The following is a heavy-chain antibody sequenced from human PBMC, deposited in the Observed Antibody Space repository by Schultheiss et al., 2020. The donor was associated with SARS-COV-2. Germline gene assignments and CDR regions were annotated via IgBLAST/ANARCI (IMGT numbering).Heavy chain of an antibody. J-gene: IGHJ6*02. D-gene: IGHD3-3*01. Sequence: ASVKVSCKASGYTFTGYYMHWVRQAPGQGLEWMGGIIPIFGTANYAQKLQGRVTMTTDTSTSTAYMELRSLRSDDTAVYYCARTYDFFSRYGMDVWGQGTTVTVSS. CDR2: IIPIFGTA. V-gene: IGHV1-18*04. CDR3: ARTYDFFSRYGMDV. CDR1: GYTFTGYY.